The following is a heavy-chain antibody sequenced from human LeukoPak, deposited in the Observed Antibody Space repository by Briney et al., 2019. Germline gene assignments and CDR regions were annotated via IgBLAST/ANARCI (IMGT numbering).Heavy chain of an antibody. V-gene: IGHV3-23*01. CDR2: INRSGRT. D-gene: IGHD2-2*03. CDR1: GFTFSTYD. Sequence: GGSLRLSCAASGFTFSTYDMQWVRQAPGKGLEWVSGINRSGRTYYTDSVKGRFTISRDNSKNTLYLQMNNLRAEDTAVYYCAKGGYFAFETWGQGTMVAVSS. CDR3: AKGGYFAFET. J-gene: IGHJ3*02.